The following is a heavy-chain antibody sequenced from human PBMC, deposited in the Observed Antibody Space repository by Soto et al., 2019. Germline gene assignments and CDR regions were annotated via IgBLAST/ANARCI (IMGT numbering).Heavy chain of an antibody. CDR2: IYYSGST. J-gene: IGHJ6*03. V-gene: IGHV4-39*01. CDR3: ARLGGGWYYYYYMDV. CDR1: GGSISSSSYY. D-gene: IGHD6-19*01. Sequence: PSETLSLTCTDSGGSISSSSYYWGWIRQPPGKGLEWIGSIYYSGSTYYNPSLKSRVTISVDTSKNQFSLKLSSVTAADTAVYYCARLGGGWYYYYYMDVWGKGTTVTVSS.